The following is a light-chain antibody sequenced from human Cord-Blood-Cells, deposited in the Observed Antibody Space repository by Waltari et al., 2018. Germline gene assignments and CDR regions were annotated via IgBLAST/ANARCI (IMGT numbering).Light chain of an antibody. CDR1: QSISSY. Sequence: DIHITQSTSSLSASVADRVTITCRASQSISSYLNWYQQKPGKAPKLLIYAASSLQSGVPSRCSGSGSGTDFSLTISSLQPEDFATYYCQQSYSTPFTFGPGTKVDIK. CDR2: AAS. V-gene: IGKV1-39*01. CDR3: QQSYSTPFT. J-gene: IGKJ3*01.